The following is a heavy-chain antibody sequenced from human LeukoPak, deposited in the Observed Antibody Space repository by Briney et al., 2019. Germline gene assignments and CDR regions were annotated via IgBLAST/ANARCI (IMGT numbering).Heavy chain of an antibody. CDR3: ASRSNFDRLPPAFQH. D-gene: IGHD3-9*01. CDR1: GGTVSSYA. Sequence: ASVKVSCKASGGTVSSYAISWVRQAPGQGLEWMGGIIPIFGTANYAQKFQGRVTITTDESTSTAYMELSGLRSEDTAVYYCASRSNFDRLPPAFQHWGQGTLVTVSS. CDR2: IIPIFGTA. J-gene: IGHJ1*01. V-gene: IGHV1-69*05.